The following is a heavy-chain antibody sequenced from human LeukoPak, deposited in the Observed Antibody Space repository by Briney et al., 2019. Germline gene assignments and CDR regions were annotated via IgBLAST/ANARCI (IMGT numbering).Heavy chain of an antibody. V-gene: IGHV3-23*01. Sequence: GGSLRLSCAASGFTFSSYDMTWVRQPPGKGLEWVSGISGSGGSTYYADSVKGRFTISRDNSKNTLYLQMNSLRAEDTAVYYCARAKFGVTAIRYFEYWGQGTLVTVSS. CDR3: ARAKFGVTAIRYFEY. CDR2: ISGSGGST. CDR1: GFTFSSYD. J-gene: IGHJ4*02. D-gene: IGHD2-21*02.